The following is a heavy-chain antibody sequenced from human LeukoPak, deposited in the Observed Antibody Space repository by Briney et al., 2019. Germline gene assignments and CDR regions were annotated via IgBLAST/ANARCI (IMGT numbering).Heavy chain of an antibody. CDR2: IYYSGIT. CDR1: GGSISSSSYY. CDR3: ARIPITIFGVVSYRNWFDP. V-gene: IGHV4-39*01. D-gene: IGHD3-3*01. Sequence: PSETPSLTCTVSGGSISSSSYYWGWIRQPPGKGLEWIGSIYYSGITYYNPSLNSRVTISVDTSKNQFSLTLSSVTAADTAVYYCARIPITIFGVVSYRNWFDPWGQGTLVTVSS. J-gene: IGHJ5*02.